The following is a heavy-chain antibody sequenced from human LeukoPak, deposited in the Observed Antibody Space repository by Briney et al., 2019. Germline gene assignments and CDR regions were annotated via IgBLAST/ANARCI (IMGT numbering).Heavy chain of an antibody. V-gene: IGHV4-61*02. J-gene: IGHJ4*02. CDR2: ISTSGTT. Sequence: SETLSLTCTVSGGSISSGTYYWSWIRQPAGKGLEWIGRISTSGTTNYSPSLKSRVTISVDTSKNQISLKLSSVTAADTAVYYCARDLGSGWFGYWGQGTLVTVSS. CDR3: ARDLGSGWFGY. D-gene: IGHD6-19*01. CDR1: GGSISSGTYY.